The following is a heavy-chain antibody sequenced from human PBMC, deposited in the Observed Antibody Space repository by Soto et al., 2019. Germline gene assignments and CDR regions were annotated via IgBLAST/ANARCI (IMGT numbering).Heavy chain of an antibody. CDR2: ISAYNGNT. V-gene: IGHV1-18*01. Sequence: GASVKVSCKASGYTFTNYGISWVRQAPGQGLEWMGWISAYNGNTKYAQKLQGRVTMTTDTSTSTAYMELRSLRSDDTAVYYCARGVGSGSYYNQYNLFDPWGQGTLVTVS. J-gene: IGHJ5*02. CDR3: ARGVGSGSYYNQYNLFDP. CDR1: GYTFTNYG. D-gene: IGHD3-10*01.